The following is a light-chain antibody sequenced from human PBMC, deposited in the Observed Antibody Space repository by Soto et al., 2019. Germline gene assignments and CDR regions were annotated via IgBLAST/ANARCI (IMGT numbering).Light chain of an antibody. CDR1: GSDVGAYNY. CDR2: DVT. J-gene: IGLJ1*01. CDR3: CSYATTHTFFV. Sequence: QSALTQPRSVSGSPGQSVTISCTGTGSDVGAYNYVSWYQQHPGKAPKLMIFDVTKRPSGVPDRFSGSKSGNTASLTISGLQAEDEADYYCCSYATTHTFFVFGTGTKVTVL. V-gene: IGLV2-11*01.